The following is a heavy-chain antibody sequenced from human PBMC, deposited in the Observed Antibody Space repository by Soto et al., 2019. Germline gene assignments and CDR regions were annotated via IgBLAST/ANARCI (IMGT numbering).Heavy chain of an antibody. V-gene: IGHV3-21*01. CDR3: ARAPRYYYDSSGYYYFDY. CDR2: ISISSSYI. D-gene: IGHD3-22*01. J-gene: IGHJ4*02. Sequence: GGSLRLSCAASGFTFSSYSMNWVRQAPGKGLEWVSSISISSSYIYYADSVKGRFTISRDNAKNSLYLQMNSLRAEDTAVYYCARAPRYYYDSSGYYYFDYWGQGTLVTVSS. CDR1: GFTFSSYS.